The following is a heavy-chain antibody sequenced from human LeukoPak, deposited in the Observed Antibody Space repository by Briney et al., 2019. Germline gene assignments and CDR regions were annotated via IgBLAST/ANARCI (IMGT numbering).Heavy chain of an antibody. CDR3: GRGMRDYYGLGY. Sequence: PGGSLRLSCAASGFMFSSFWMHWVRQVPGKGLVWVSHTNSDGSITDYADSVRGRFTISRDNAKNTLYLQMNRLTVEDTAVYYCGRGMRDYYGLGYWGQGILVTVSS. CDR2: TNSDGSIT. D-gene: IGHD3-10*01. V-gene: IGHV3-74*01. J-gene: IGHJ4*02. CDR1: GFMFSSFW.